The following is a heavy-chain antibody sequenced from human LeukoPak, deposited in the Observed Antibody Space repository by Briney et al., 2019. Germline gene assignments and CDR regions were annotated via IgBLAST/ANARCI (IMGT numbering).Heavy chain of an antibody. Sequence: GGSLRLSCAASGFTFSNYAMGWVRQAPGKGLEWVSLITGTGGSTYHPDSVKGRFTISRDNSKSTLYLRMSSLRADDTAVYYFAKGHQLVQLYFDYWGQGTLVTVSS. V-gene: IGHV3-23*01. CDR2: ITGTGGST. J-gene: IGHJ4*02. D-gene: IGHD1-1*01. CDR3: AKGHQLVQLYFDY. CDR1: GFTFSNYA.